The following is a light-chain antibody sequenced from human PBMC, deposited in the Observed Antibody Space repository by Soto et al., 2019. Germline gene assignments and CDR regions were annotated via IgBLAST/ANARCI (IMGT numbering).Light chain of an antibody. V-gene: IGKV1-39*01. Sequence: DIQMTQSPSSLSAFVGDRVTITCRASQRIANFLNWYQQNPGQAPQLLVYGAFSLKSGVPSRFSGSGSGTDFTLTISSLQPEDFATYYCQQSYNTPRTFGQGTKVAIK. CDR2: GAF. J-gene: IGKJ2*01. CDR3: QQSYNTPRT. CDR1: QRIANF.